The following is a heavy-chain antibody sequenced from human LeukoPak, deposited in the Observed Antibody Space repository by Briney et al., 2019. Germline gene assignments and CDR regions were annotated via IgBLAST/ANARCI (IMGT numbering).Heavy chain of an antibody. CDR3: ARGEYRSSWYLDN. Sequence: GGSLRLSCAASGFTVSSNYMSWVRQAPGKGLEWVSVIYSGGSTYYADSVKGRFTVSRDNSKNTMYLQMNRLRAEDTAVYYCARGEYRSSWYLDNWGQGTLVTVSS. CDR1: GFTVSSNY. CDR2: IYSGGST. V-gene: IGHV3-53*01. D-gene: IGHD6-13*01. J-gene: IGHJ4*02.